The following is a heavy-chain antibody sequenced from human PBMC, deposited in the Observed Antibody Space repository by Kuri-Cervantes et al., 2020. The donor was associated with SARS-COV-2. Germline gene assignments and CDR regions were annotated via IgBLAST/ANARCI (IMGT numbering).Heavy chain of an antibody. J-gene: IGHJ6*03. CDR3: ARDVFLGQWLVPGVYYYYYMDV. CDR1: GYTFTSYA. Sequence: ASVKVSCKASGYTFTSYAMNWVRQAPGQGLEWMGWISAYNGNTNYAQKLQGRATMTTDTSTSTAYMELRSLRSDDTAVYYCARDVFLGQWLVPGVYYYYYMDVWGKGTTVTVSS. D-gene: IGHD6-19*01. V-gene: IGHV1-18*01. CDR2: ISAYNGNT.